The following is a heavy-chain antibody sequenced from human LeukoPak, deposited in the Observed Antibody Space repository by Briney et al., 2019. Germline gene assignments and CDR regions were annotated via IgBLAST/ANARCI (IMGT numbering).Heavy chain of an antibody. CDR1: GFTFSSYW. Sequence: GGSLRLSCAASGFTFSSYWMHWVRQAPGKGLEWVAVISYDGSNKYYADSVKGRFTISRDNSKNTLYLQMNSLRAEDTAVYYCAKLSIWGSSSWYFDYWGQGTLVTVSS. CDR3: AKLSIWGSSSWYFDY. V-gene: IGHV3-30*18. CDR2: ISYDGSNK. J-gene: IGHJ4*02. D-gene: IGHD6-13*01.